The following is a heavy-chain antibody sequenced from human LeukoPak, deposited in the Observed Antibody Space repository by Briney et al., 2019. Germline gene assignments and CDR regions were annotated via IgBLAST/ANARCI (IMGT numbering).Heavy chain of an antibody. CDR2: IKQDGSEK. Sequence: GGSLRLSCAASGFTFSSYSMNWVRQSPGKGLEWVANIKQDGSEKHYVDSVKGRFTISRDNAKNSLYLQMSSLRAEDTAVYYCATDHYDSSSYRPKKFAFVWGQGTMVTVSS. D-gene: IGHD3-22*01. CDR3: ATDHYDSSSYRPKKFAFV. CDR1: GFTFSSYS. V-gene: IGHV3-7*03. J-gene: IGHJ3*01.